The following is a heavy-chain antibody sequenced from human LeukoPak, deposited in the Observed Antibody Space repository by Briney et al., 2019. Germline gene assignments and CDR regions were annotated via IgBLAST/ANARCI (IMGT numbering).Heavy chain of an antibody. CDR2: VFHSGTT. Sequence: SETLSLTCIDSVGSISGSYSYWGWVRQPPGEGLEWIGNVFHSGTTYYNPSLKSRLTTSVDTSKNLFSMRLSSVTAADTAVYYCVRHTDRIRFAMDVWGQGTTVTVSS. CDR1: VGSISGSYSY. CDR3: VRHTDRIRFAMDV. V-gene: IGHV4-39*01. J-gene: IGHJ6*02. D-gene: IGHD3-22*01.